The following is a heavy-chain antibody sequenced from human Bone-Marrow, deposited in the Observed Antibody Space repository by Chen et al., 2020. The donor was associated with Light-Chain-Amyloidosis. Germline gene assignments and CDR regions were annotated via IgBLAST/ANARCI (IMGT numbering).Heavy chain of an antibody. D-gene: IGHD2-21*02. CDR2: IYYSGST. CDR3: ARRPGHIVVVTEGAFDI. V-gene: IGHV4-31*03. J-gene: IGHJ3*02. Sequence: QVQLQESGPGLVKPSQTLSLTCTVSGGSISSGGYYWSWIRQHPGKGLEWIGYIYYSGSTYYNPSLKSRVTISVDTSKNQFSLKLSSVTAADTAVYYCARRPGHIVVVTEGAFDIWGQGTMVTVSS. CDR1: GGSISSGGYY.